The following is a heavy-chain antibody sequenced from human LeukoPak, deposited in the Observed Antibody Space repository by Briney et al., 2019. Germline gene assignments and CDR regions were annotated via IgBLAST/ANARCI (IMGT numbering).Heavy chain of an antibody. CDR3: ATGTSGYDYSFDY. Sequence: TGGSLRLSCAASGFTFSSYGMHWVRQAPGKGLEWVAVIWYDESNKYYADFVKGRFTISRDNSKNTLYLQMNSLRAEDTAVYYCATGTSGYDYSFDYWGQGTLVTVSS. CDR2: IWYDESNK. V-gene: IGHV3-33*01. CDR1: GFTFSSYG. D-gene: IGHD5-12*01. J-gene: IGHJ4*02.